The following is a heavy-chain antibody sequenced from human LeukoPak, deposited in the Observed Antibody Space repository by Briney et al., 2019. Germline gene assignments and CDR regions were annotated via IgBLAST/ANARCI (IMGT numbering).Heavy chain of an antibody. CDR1: GFTVSDNY. CDR3: ARYILGTMSDY. V-gene: IGHV4-38-2*01. CDR2: IYYRGST. D-gene: IGHD1-26*01. J-gene: IGHJ4*02. Sequence: PGGSLRLSCAASGFTVSDNYTSWVRQAPGKGLEWIGSIYYRGSTHYNPSLKSRVTISVDTSKNQFSLNLSSATAADTAVYYCARYILGTMSDYWGQGTLVTVSS.